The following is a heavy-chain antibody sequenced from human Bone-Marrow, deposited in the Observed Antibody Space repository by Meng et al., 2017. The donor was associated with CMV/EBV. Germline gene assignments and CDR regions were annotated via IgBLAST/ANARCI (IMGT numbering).Heavy chain of an antibody. CDR3: AREGYSSSWPNWFDP. CDR1: GFTFSDYY. CDR2: ISYDGSNK. Sequence: GESLKISCAASGFTFSDYYMSWIRQAPGKGLEWVAVISYDGSNKYYADSVKGRFTISRDNSKNTLYLQMNSLRAEDTAVYYCAREGYSSSWPNWFDPWGQGTLVTVSS. J-gene: IGHJ5*02. V-gene: IGHV3-30-3*01. D-gene: IGHD6-13*01.